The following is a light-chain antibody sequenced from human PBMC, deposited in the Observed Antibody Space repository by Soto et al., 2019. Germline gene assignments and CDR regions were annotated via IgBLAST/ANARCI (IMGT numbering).Light chain of an antibody. J-gene: IGKJ4*01. CDR1: QGIKND. CDR3: LQDYNYPFT. CDR2: AAS. Sequence: AIQMTQSPSSLSASVGDRVTITCRASQGIKNDLGWYQQKPGKAPKLLISAASSLESGVPSRFSGSGSGTDFTLTITSLQPEDFATYYCLQDYNYPFTFGGVTRVEVK. V-gene: IGKV1-6*01.